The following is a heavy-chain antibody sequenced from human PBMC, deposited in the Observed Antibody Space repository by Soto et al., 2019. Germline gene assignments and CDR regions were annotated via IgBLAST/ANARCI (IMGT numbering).Heavy chain of an antibody. CDR3: AKDHGGAFDI. V-gene: IGHV3-30*18. D-gene: IGHD3-10*01. J-gene: IGHJ3*02. Sequence: GGSLRLSXAASGFTFSSYGMHWVRQAPGKGLEWVAVISYDGSNKYYADSVKGRFTISRDNSKNTLYLQMNSLGAEETAVYYCAKDHGGAFDIWGQGTMVT. CDR2: ISYDGSNK. CDR1: GFTFSSYG.